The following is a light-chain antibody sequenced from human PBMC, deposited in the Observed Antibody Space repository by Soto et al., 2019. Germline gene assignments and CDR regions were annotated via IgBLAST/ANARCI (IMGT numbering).Light chain of an antibody. J-gene: IGLJ3*02. CDR3: RSYYSSLRGVV. Sequence: QSVLTQPPSVSGSPGQRVTISCTGSSSNIGGGYDVHWYQQLPGTAPKLLIYGNSNRPSGVPDRFSGSKSGTTASLPITGVLEEEEAAYYCRSYYSSLRGVVFGGGTKVTVL. CDR1: SSNIGGGYD. V-gene: IGLV1-40*01. CDR2: GNS.